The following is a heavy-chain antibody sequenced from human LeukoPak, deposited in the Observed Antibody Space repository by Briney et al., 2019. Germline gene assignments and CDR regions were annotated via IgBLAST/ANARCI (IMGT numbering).Heavy chain of an antibody. D-gene: IGHD3-10*01. J-gene: IGHJ6*03. CDR2: IIPIFGTA. CDR3: ARDRGYYYYYMDV. CDR1: GGTFSSYA. V-gene: IGHV1-69*05. Sequence: SVKVSCEASGGTFSSYAISWVRQAPGQGLEWMGRIIPIFGTANYAQKFQGRVTITTDESTSTAYMELSSLRSEDTAVYYCARDRGYYYYYMDVWGKGTTVTVSS.